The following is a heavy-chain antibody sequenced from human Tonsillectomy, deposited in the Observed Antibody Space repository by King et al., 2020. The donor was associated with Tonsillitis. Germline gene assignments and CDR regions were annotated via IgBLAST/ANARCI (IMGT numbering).Heavy chain of an antibody. CDR2: ISNSNM. Sequence: VQLVESGEGLVKPGGSLRLSCAASGFTFSDYYMSWIRQAPGKGLEWVSYISNSNMYYADSVKGRFTISRDNAKNSLYLQMNSLRAEDTAVYYCARDYPYDQSPFDYWGQGTLVTVSS. CDR1: GFTFSDYY. CDR3: ARDYPYDQSPFDY. V-gene: IGHV3-11*01. D-gene: IGHD2-2*01. J-gene: IGHJ4*02.